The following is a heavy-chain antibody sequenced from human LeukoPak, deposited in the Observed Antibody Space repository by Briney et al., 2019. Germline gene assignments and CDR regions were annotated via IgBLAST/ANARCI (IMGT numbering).Heavy chain of an antibody. CDR2: ISSSSSYI. V-gene: IGHV3-21*01. CDR1: GFTFSSYS. Sequence: GALRLSCAASGFTFSSYSMNWVRQAPGKGLEWVSSISSSSSYIYYADSVKGRFTISRDNAKNSLYLQMNSLRAEDTAVYYCARDGGYGDYLFDYWGQGTLVTVSS. J-gene: IGHJ4*02. D-gene: IGHD4-17*01. CDR3: ARDGGYGDYLFDY.